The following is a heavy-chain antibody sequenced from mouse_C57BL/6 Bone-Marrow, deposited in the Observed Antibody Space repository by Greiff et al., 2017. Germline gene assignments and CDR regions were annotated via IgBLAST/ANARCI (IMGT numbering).Heavy chain of an antibody. Sequence: EVMLVESGGDLVKPGGSLKLSCAASGFTFSSYGMSWVRQTPDKRLEWVATISSGGSYTYYPDSVKGRFTISRDNAKNTLYLQMSSLKSEDTAMYYCARRDYGSSYGENAMDYWGQGTSVTVSS. CDR3: ARRDYGSSYGENAMDY. CDR1: GFTFSSYG. CDR2: ISSGGSYT. J-gene: IGHJ4*01. D-gene: IGHD1-1*01. V-gene: IGHV5-6*02.